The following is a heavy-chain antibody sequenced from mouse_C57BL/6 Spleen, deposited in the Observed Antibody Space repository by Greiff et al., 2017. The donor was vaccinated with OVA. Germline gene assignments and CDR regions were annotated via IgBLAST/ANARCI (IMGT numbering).Heavy chain of an antibody. CDR2: IWGGGST. J-gene: IGHJ3*01. V-gene: IGHV2-9*01. CDR3: AKRGYYGSSPFAY. D-gene: IGHD1-1*01. CDR1: GFSLTSYG. Sequence: VKLVESGPGLVAPSQSLSITCTVSGFSLTSYGVDWVRQPPGKGLEWLGVIWGGGSTNYNSALMSSLSISTDNSQSQMHLKMNSLQTDDTAMYYCAKRGYYGSSPFAYWGQGTLVTVSA.